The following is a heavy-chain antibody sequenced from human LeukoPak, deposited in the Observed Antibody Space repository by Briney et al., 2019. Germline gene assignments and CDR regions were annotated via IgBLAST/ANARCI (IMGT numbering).Heavy chain of an antibody. CDR1: GGSFSGYY. J-gene: IGHJ3*02. V-gene: IGHV4-34*01. Sequence: PSETLSLTCAVYGGSFSGYYWSWIRQPPGEGLEWIGEINHSGSTNYNPSLKSRVTISVDTSKNQFSLKLSSVTAADTAVYYCSGFAQWLENAFDIWGQGTMVTVSS. CDR3: SGFAQWLENAFDI. D-gene: IGHD6-19*01. CDR2: INHSGST.